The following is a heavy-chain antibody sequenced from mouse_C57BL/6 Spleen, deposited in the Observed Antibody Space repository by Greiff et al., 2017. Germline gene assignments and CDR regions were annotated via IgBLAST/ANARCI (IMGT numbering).Heavy chain of an antibody. D-gene: IGHD1-1*01. CDR3: ATERITTVVGDY. V-gene: IGHV1-39*01. CDR2: INPNYGTT. CDR1: GYSFTDYN. Sequence: EVQLQQSGPALVKPGASVKISCKTSGYSFTDYNMNWVQQSHGKSLEWIGVINPNYGTTSYNQKFKGKATLTVDQSSSTAYMQLNSLTSEDSAVYYCATERITTVVGDYWGQGTTLTVSS. J-gene: IGHJ2*01.